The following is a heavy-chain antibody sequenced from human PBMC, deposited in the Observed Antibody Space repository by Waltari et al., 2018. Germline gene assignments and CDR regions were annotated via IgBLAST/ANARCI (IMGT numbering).Heavy chain of an antibody. CDR2: GHNNGGT. J-gene: IGHJ4*02. V-gene: IGHV4-59*12. D-gene: IGHD1-1*01. Sequence: QVQLQESGPGLVKPSETVSLTCGVSGGSINSYFWNWIRQPPGKGLEWIGYGHNNGGTKDNPSLKSRATISVDRSSNQVTLKLTSATTADTAVYYCAQWNAPNRCFDSWGQGTLVIVSS. CDR1: GGSINSYF. CDR3: AQWNAPNRCFDS.